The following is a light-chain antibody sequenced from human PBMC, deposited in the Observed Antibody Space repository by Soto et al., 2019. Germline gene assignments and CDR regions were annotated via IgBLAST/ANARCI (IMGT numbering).Light chain of an antibody. CDR1: SSDVGGYNY. V-gene: IGLV2-14*01. CDR3: FSFTRSSTWV. CDR2: EVS. J-gene: IGLJ3*02. Sequence: QSVLTQPASVSGSPGQSITISCTGTSSDVGGYNYVSWSQQHPGKAPKLVIYEVSNRPSGVSNRFSGSKSGNTASLTISGLQAEDEADYYCFSFTRSSTWVFGGGTKVTV.